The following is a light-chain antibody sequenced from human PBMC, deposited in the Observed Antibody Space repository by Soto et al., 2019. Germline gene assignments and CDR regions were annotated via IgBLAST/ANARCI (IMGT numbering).Light chain of an antibody. V-gene: IGKV1-5*01. J-gene: IGKJ1*01. CDR1: QSISSW. CDR2: DAS. CDR3: QQRSDWPRT. Sequence: DIQITQSPSSLSSSVSDRVTITCRASQSISSWLAWYQQKPGKAPKLLIYDASNRATGIPARFSGSGSGTDFSLTISSLEPEDFAVYYCQQRSDWPRTFGQGTKVDIK.